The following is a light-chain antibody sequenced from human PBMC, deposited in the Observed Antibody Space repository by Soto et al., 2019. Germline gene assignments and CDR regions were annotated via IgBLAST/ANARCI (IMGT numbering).Light chain of an antibody. CDR3: QQYDILPIT. Sequence: DIQMTQSPSSLFASVGDRVAITCPATQDINIYLNWYQQKPGKAPNLXIYDASNLEIGVPSRFSGSGSGTHFTFTISSLQTEDIGTYYCQQYDILPITFGRGTRLEIK. J-gene: IGKJ5*01. CDR1: QDINIY. V-gene: IGKV1-33*01. CDR2: DAS.